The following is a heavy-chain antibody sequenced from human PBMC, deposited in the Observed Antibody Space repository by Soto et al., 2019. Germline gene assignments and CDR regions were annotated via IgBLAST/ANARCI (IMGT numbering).Heavy chain of an antibody. V-gene: IGHV3-33*01. Sequence: QVQLVESGGGVVQPGRSLRLSCAASGFTFSSYGMHWVRQAPGKGLVWVAVIWYDGSNKYYADSVKGRFTISRDNSKNTLYLQMISLRAEDTAVYYCARYGYYGDYSFDIWGQGTMVTVSS. D-gene: IGHD4-17*01. J-gene: IGHJ3*02. CDR1: GFTFSSYG. CDR3: ARYGYYGDYSFDI. CDR2: IWYDGSNK.